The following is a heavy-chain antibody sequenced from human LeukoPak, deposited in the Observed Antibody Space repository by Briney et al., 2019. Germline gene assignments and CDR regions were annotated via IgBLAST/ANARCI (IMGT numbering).Heavy chain of an antibody. J-gene: IGHJ4*02. CDR2: ISGSGGST. CDR3: AKDTGDCSGGSCSYYFDY. Sequence: PGGSLRLSCAASGFTFSSYAMSWVRQAPGKGLEWVSAISGSGGSTYYADSVKGRFTISRDNSKNTLYLQMNSLRAEGTAVYYCAKDTGDCSGGSCSYYFDYWGQGALVTVSS. CDR1: GFTFSSYA. D-gene: IGHD2-15*01. V-gene: IGHV3-23*01.